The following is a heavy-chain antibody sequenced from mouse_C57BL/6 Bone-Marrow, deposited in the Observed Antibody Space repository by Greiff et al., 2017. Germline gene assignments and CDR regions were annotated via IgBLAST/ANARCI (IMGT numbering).Heavy chain of an antibody. CDR2: IYPRGGNT. D-gene: IGHD2-5*01. Sequence: VQLQQSGAELARPGASVKLSCKASGYTFTSYGISWVKQRTGQGLEWIGEIYPRGGNTYYTEKFKGQFTLSADKSSSTAYMELRSLTSEDSAVYFGTTSYSSDGRTFYFDYWGQGTTLTVSS. V-gene: IGHV1-81*01. CDR3: TTSYSSDGRTFYFDY. J-gene: IGHJ2*01. CDR1: GYTFTSYG.